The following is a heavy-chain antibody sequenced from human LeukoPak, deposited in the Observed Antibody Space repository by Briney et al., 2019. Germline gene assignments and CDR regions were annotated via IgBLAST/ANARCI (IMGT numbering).Heavy chain of an antibody. D-gene: IGHD5-12*01. J-gene: IGHJ5*02. CDR2: IYYSGST. Sequence: SETLSLTRTVSGGSISSYYWSWIRQPPGKGLEWIGYIYYSGSTNYNPSLKSRVTISVHTSKNQFSLKLSSVTAADTAVYYCARNRGAKVATSTNWFDPWGQGTLVTVSS. V-gene: IGHV4-59*01. CDR3: ARNRGAKVATSTNWFDP. CDR1: GGSISSYY.